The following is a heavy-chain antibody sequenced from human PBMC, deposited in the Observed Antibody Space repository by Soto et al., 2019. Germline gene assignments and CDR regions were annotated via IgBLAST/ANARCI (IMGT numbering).Heavy chain of an antibody. Sequence: GGALRLSCAASVFTFSNYYMIWMRQAPGKGLEWVSYISSTGSTIYYADSVKGRFTISRDNAKNSLYLQMNSLRAEDTAVYYCARGDYCGSRSYYNHFEYWGQGTLVAVSS. D-gene: IGHD3-10*01. V-gene: IGHV3-11*01. J-gene: IGHJ4*02. CDR3: ARGDYCGSRSYYNHFEY. CDR1: VFTFSNYY. CDR2: ISSTGSTI.